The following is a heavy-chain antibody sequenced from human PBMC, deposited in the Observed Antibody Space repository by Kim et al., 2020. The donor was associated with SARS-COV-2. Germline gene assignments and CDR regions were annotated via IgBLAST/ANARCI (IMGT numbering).Heavy chain of an antibody. D-gene: IGHD2-21*01. Sequence: GGSLRLSCAASGFTFSSYGMHWVRQAPGKGLEWVAVISYDGSNKYYADSVKGRFTISRDNSKNTLYLQMNSLRADDTAVYYCAKALSSILWWKDYWGQGTLVTVSS. V-gene: IGHV3-30*18. CDR2: ISYDGSNK. J-gene: IGHJ4*02. CDR1: GFTFSSYG. CDR3: AKALSSILWWKDY.